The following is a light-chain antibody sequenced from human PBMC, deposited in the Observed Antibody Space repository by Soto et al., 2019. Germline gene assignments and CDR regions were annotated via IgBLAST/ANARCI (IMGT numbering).Light chain of an antibody. CDR3: QQSYSPPFT. J-gene: IGKJ4*01. CDR1: QGISRW. Sequence: IHMTQSPSSVSASVGYRVTITCRASQGISRWLAWYQQKQGRAPKLLIYAASTLQSGVPSRFSGSGYGTDFTLTISSLQPEDFATYFCQQSYSPPFTFGGGTKVDIK. CDR2: AAS. V-gene: IGKV1-12*01.